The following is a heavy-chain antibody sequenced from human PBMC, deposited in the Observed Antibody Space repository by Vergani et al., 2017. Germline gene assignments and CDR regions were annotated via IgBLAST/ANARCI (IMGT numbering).Heavy chain of an antibody. CDR3: AKVAYSSSSLYYYYYMDV. V-gene: IGHV3-9*01. J-gene: IGHJ6*03. D-gene: IGHD6-6*01. Sequence: EVQLVESGGGLVQPGRSLRLSCAASGFTFDDYAMHWVRQAPGKSLEWVSGISWNSGSIGYADSVKGRFTISRDNAKNSLYLQMNSLRAEDTALYYCAKVAYSSSSLYYYYYMDVWGKGTTVTVSS. CDR1: GFTFDDYA. CDR2: ISWNSGSI.